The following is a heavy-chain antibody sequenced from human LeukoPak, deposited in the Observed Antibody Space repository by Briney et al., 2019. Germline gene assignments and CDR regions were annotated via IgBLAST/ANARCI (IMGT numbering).Heavy chain of an antibody. V-gene: IGHV1-18*01. J-gene: IGHJ5*02. Sequence: GASVKVSCKASGYIFTSHGVNWVRQAPGQGLEWMGWISSYNGKTHYSQRLQGRVTMTTDRATSTAYMELRRLRSDDTAVYYCARATITGTSRGRFDPWGQGTLVTVSS. D-gene: IGHD1-7*01. CDR3: ARATITGTSRGRFDP. CDR1: GYIFTSHG. CDR2: ISSYNGKT.